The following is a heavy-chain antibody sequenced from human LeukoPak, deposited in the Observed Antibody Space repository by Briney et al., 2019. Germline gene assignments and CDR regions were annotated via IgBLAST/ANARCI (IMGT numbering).Heavy chain of an antibody. D-gene: IGHD2-15*01. V-gene: IGHV4-59*01. Sequence: PSETLSLTCTVSGDSISSYYWSWIRQPPGKGLEWIGYIYYTGGGTNYNPSLKSRVTISVDTSKNQFSLKLSSVTAADTAVYYCARAGGLLDFTNWFDPWGQGTLVTVSS. CDR2: IYYTGGGT. CDR3: ARAGGLLDFTNWFDP. J-gene: IGHJ5*02. CDR1: GDSISSYY.